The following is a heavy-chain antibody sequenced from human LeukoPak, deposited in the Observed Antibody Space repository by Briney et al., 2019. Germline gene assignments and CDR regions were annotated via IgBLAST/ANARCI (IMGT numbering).Heavy chain of an antibody. CDR2: INPNSGGT. Sequence: ASVKVSCKASGYTFTGYYMHWVRQAPGQGLEWMGWINPNSGGTNYAQKFQGRVTMTRNTSISTAYMELSSLRSEDTAVYYCARVGYDYVWGSYRPDYWGQGTLVTVSS. V-gene: IGHV1-2*02. CDR3: ARVGYDYVWGSYRPDY. J-gene: IGHJ4*02. CDR1: GYTFTGYY. D-gene: IGHD3-16*02.